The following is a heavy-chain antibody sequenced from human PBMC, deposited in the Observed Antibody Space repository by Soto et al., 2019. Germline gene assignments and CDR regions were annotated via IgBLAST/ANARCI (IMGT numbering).Heavy chain of an antibody. CDR2: ISSNGGST. CDR1: GFTFSSYA. J-gene: IGHJ6*03. Sequence: GGSLRLSCAASGFTFSSYAMHWVRQAPGKGLEYVSAISSNGGSTYYANSVKGRFTISRDNSKNTLYLQMGSLRAEDMAVYYCARGYSYGPYYYYMDVWGKGTTVTVSS. CDR3: ARGYSYGPYYYYMDV. V-gene: IGHV3-64*01. D-gene: IGHD5-18*01.